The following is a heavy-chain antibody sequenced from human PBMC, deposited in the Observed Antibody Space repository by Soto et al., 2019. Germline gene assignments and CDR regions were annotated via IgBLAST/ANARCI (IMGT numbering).Heavy chain of an antibody. Sequence: GSLRLSCAASGFTFSSYAMSWVRQAPGKGLEWVSAISGSGGSTYYADSVKGRFTISRDNSKNTLYLQMNSLRAEDTAVYYCATHYDSSGYYSYSFDYWGQGTLVTVS. V-gene: IGHV3-23*01. CDR3: ATHYDSSGYYSYSFDY. CDR1: GFTFSSYA. J-gene: IGHJ4*02. D-gene: IGHD3-22*01. CDR2: ISGSGGST.